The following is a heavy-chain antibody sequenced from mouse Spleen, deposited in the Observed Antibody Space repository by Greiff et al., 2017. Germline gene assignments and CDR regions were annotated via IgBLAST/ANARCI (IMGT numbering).Heavy chain of an antibody. CDR2: ISDGGSYT. Sequence: EVQGVESGGGLVKPGGSLKLSCAASGFTFSDYYMYWVRQTPEKRLEWVATISDGGSYTYYPDSVKGRFTISRDNAKNNLYLQMSSLKSEDTAMYYCARDRRLRRYAMDYWGQGTSVTVSS. CDR1: GFTFSDYY. D-gene: IGHD2-4*01. CDR3: ARDRRLRRYAMDY. J-gene: IGHJ4*01. V-gene: IGHV5-4*02.